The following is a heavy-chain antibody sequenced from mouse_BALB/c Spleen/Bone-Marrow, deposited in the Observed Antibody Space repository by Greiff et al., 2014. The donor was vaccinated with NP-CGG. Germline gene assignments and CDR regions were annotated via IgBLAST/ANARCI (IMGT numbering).Heavy chain of an antibody. CDR3: ARGGISVDY. CDR1: GYAFSVYW. Sequence: LEESGAELVGPGSSVKISCKASGYAFSVYWMNWVKQRPGQGLEWIGQIYPGDGDTNYNGKFKGRATLTADKSSNTAYMQLSSLTSEDSAVYFCARGGISVDYWGQGTTLTVSS. V-gene: IGHV1-80*01. J-gene: IGHJ2*01. CDR2: IYPGDGDT.